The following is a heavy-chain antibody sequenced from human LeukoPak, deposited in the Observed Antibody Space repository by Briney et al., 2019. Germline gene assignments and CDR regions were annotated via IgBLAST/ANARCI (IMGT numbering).Heavy chain of an antibody. J-gene: IGHJ6*02. Sequence: GGSLRLSCAASGFTVSSNYMTWVRQAPGKGLEWVSVIYSGGITYYADSVKGRFTISRDNSKNTLYLQMNSLRAEDTAVYYCAKDDGYYYYGMDVWGQGTTVTVSS. V-gene: IGHV3-53*05. CDR2: IYSGGIT. CDR3: AKDDGYYYYGMDV. CDR1: GFTVSSNY.